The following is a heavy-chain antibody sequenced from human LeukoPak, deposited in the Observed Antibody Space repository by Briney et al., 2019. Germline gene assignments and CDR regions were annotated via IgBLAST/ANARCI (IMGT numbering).Heavy chain of an antibody. Sequence: GGSLRLSCAASGFTFSSYSMNWVRQAPGKGLEWVSSISSSSSYIYYADSVKGRFTISRDNAKNSLYLQMNSLRAEDTAVYYCARDGGGRYHFDYWGQGTLVTVSS. V-gene: IGHV3-21*01. CDR1: GFTFSSYS. CDR2: ISSSSSYI. J-gene: IGHJ4*02. CDR3: ARDGGGRYHFDY. D-gene: IGHD6-19*01.